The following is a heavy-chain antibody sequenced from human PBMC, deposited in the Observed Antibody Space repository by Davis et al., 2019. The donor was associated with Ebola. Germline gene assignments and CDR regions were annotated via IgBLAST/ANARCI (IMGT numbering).Heavy chain of an antibody. J-gene: IGHJ4*02. CDR2: IRSKANSYAT. CDR1: GFTFSGSA. V-gene: IGHV3-73*01. Sequence: RGSLRLSCAASGFTFSGSAMHWVRQASGKGLEWVGRIRSKANSYATAYAASVKGRFTISRDDSKNTAYLQMNSLKTEDTAVYYCTRRSNCTNSCWGQGTLVTVSS. D-gene: IGHD2-8*01. CDR3: TRRSNCTNSC.